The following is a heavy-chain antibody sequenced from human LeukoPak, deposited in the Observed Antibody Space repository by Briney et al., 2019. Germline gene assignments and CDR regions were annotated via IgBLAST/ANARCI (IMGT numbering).Heavy chain of an antibody. CDR3: ARVRVAASGIDY. J-gene: IGHJ4*02. D-gene: IGHD6-13*01. CDR1: GGSISSYY. Sequence: KPSETLSLTCTVSGGSISSYYWSWIRQPPGKGLEWIGYIYYSGSTNYNPSLKSRVTISVDTSKNQFSLKLSSVTAADTAVYYCARVRVAASGIDYWGQGTLVTVSS. CDR2: IYYSGST. V-gene: IGHV4-59*01.